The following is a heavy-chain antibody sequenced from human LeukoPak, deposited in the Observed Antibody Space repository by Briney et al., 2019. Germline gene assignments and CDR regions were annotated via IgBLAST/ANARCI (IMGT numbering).Heavy chain of an antibody. V-gene: IGHV3-15*01. Sequence: GGSLRLSCAASGFTFINVWMTWVRQALGKGLEWVGRIKRKIDGGTPEYAAPVKGRFTISRDDSKNTLYLQMNSLKTEDTAVYYCTTHRISVAGTAGHWGQGTLVTVSS. J-gene: IGHJ4*02. CDR1: GFTFINVW. CDR3: TTHRISVAGTAGH. D-gene: IGHD6-19*01. CDR2: IKRKIDGGTP.